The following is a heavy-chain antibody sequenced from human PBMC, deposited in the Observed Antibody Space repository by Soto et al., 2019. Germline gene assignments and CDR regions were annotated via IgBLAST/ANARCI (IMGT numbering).Heavy chain of an antibody. Sequence: SETLSLTCTVSGGSISSYYWSWIRQPPGKGLEWIGYIYYSGSTNYNPSLKSRVTISVDTSKNQFSLKLSSVTAADTAVYYCARALRSGWCGAYFDYWGQGTLVTVSS. D-gene: IGHD6-19*01. CDR2: IYYSGST. J-gene: IGHJ4*02. CDR1: GGSISSYY. CDR3: ARALRSGWCGAYFDY. V-gene: IGHV4-59*01.